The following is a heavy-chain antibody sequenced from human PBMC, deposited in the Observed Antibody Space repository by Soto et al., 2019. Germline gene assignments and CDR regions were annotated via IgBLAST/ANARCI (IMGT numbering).Heavy chain of an antibody. Sequence: QVQLVQSGAEVKKPGSSVKVSCKASGGTFSSYAIIWVRQAPGQGLEWMGGIIPIFGTANYAQKFQGRVTITADKSTSTAYMELSSLRSEDTAVYYCARDYVWTAVADLYYYYGMDVWGQGTTVTVSS. J-gene: IGHJ6*01. V-gene: IGHV1-69*06. CDR1: GGTFSSYA. CDR3: ARDYVWTAVADLYYYYGMDV. CDR2: IIPIFGTA. D-gene: IGHD6-19*01.